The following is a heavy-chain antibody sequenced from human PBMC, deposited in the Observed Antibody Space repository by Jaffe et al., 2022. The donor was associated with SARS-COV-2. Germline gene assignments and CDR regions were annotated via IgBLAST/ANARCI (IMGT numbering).Heavy chain of an antibody. CDR1: GFTFSSYA. CDR2: ISGSGGST. CDR3: AKDRGDGYNEEPYYFDY. V-gene: IGHV3-23*01. J-gene: IGHJ4*02. Sequence: EVQLLESGGGLVQPGGSLRLSCAASGFTFSSYAMSWVRQAPGKGLEWVSAISGSGGSTYYADSVKGRFTISRDNSKNTLYLQMNSLRAEDTAVYYCAKDRGDGYNEEPYYFDYWGQGTLVTVSS. D-gene: IGHD3-10*01.